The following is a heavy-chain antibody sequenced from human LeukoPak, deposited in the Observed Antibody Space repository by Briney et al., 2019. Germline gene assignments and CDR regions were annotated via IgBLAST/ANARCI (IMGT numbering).Heavy chain of an antibody. Sequence: ASVKVSCKASGYILTGDYMHWVRQAPGQGLEWMGCINPNSGGTKYAQKFKGRVTMTRDTSINTAYMELSRLRSDDTAVYYCVKNCGGDCPVPDAFDIWGQGTMVTVSS. D-gene: IGHD2-21*01. J-gene: IGHJ3*02. CDR1: GYILTGDY. V-gene: IGHV1-2*02. CDR3: VKNCGGDCPVPDAFDI. CDR2: INPNSGGT.